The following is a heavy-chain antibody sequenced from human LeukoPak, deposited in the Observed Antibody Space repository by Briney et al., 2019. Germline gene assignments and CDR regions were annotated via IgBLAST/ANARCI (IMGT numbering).Heavy chain of an antibody. CDR2: IYYSGST. J-gene: IGHJ4*02. V-gene: IGHV4-39*01. CDR3: ARVPRDDYVWGSYRSPNFDY. D-gene: IGHD3-16*02. Sequence: SETLSLTCTVSGGSISSSSYYWGWIRQPPGTGLEWIGSIYYSGSTYYNPSLKSRVTISVDTSKNQFSLKLSSVTAADTAVYYCARVPRDDYVWGSYRSPNFDYWGQGTLVTVSS. CDR1: GGSISSSSYY.